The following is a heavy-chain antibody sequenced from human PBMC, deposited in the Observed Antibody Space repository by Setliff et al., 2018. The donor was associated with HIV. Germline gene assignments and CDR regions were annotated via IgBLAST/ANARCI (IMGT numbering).Heavy chain of an antibody. D-gene: IGHD3-10*01. Sequence: ASVKVSCKVSGYTLTELSMHWVRQAPGKGLEWMGGFDPEDGETIYAQKFQGRVTMTEDTSTDTAYMELRNLRSDDTAVYYCARDYSGYGSGSYFNFWGQGTLVTVSS. CDR1: GYTLTELS. CDR2: FDPEDGET. V-gene: IGHV1-24*01. J-gene: IGHJ4*02. CDR3: ARDYSGYGSGSYFNF.